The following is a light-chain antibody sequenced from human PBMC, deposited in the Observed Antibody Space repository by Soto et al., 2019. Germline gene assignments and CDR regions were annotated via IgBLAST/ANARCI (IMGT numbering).Light chain of an antibody. CDR3: SSYTGSSTWV. J-gene: IGLJ3*02. V-gene: IGLV2-14*01. CDR2: DVS. CDR1: SSDVGGYNY. Sequence: QSVLTQPASVSGSPGQSITISCTGTSSDVGGYNYVSWYQQHPGKAPKLMIHDVSNRPSGVSDRFSGSKSGNTASLTISGLQAEDEADYYCSSYTGSSTWVFGGGTKLTVL.